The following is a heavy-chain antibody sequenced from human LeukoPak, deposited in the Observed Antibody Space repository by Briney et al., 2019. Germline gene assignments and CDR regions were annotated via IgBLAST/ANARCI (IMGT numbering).Heavy chain of an antibody. Sequence: ASVKVSCKASGYTFTGYYMHWVRQAPGQGLEWMGWINPNSGGTNYAQKFQGRVTMTRDTSIGTAYMELSRLRSDDTAVYYCARGLGITMIVVDRRDDAFDIWGQGTMVTVSS. J-gene: IGHJ3*02. CDR3: ARGLGITMIVVDRRDDAFDI. V-gene: IGHV1-2*02. D-gene: IGHD3-22*01. CDR1: GYTFTGYY. CDR2: INPNSGGT.